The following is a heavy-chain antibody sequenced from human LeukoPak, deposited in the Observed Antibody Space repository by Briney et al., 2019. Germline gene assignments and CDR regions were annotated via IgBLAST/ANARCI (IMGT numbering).Heavy chain of an antibody. Sequence: SETLSLTCAVYGGPFSGYYWSWIRQPPGKGLEWIGEIDHSGSTNYNPSLKSRVTMSVDTSKSQFSLKLSSVTAADTAVYYCARGSACSGGTCYSGVWNYWGQGTLVTDSS. V-gene: IGHV4-34*01. D-gene: IGHD2-15*01. CDR1: GGPFSGYY. CDR3: ARGSACSGGTCYSGVWNY. CDR2: IDHSGST. J-gene: IGHJ4*02.